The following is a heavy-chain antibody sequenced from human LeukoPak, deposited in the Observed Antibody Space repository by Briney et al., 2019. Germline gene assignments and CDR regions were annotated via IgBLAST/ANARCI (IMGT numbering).Heavy chain of an antibody. CDR2: INQDGGEQ. V-gene: IGHV3-7*03. D-gene: IGHD2-21*01. CDR3: ARDCTGGDCYSH. J-gene: IGHJ4*02. CDR1: GFTFSSYW. Sequence: GGSLRLSCTASGFTFSSYWMFWVRQAPGKGPEWAAKINQDGGEQYYVDSVKGRFTISRDNAKNSLYLQMNSLRAEDTAVYYCARDCTGGDCYSHWGQGTPVTVSS.